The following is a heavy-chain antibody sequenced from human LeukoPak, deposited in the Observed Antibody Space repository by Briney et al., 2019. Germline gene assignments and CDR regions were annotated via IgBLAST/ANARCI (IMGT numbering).Heavy chain of an antibody. Sequence: GGSLRLSCVASGFSFSDHWMNWFRQAPGKGLEWVATIKKDGSEQYYVDSMKGRLTISRDNAKNSVYLQIHNLRAEDTAVYYCARAGASDYWGQGTLVTVSS. CDR1: GFSFSDHW. CDR3: ARAGASDY. J-gene: IGHJ4*02. D-gene: IGHD1-26*01. CDR2: IKKDGSEQ. V-gene: IGHV3-7*01.